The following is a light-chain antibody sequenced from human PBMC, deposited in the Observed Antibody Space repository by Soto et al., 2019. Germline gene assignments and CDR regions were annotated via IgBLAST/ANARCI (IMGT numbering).Light chain of an antibody. Sequence: QSALTQPASVSGSPGQSITISCTGSSSDIGAYNYVSWYQQYPGKAPKVLIYGVSNRPSGISNRFSASKSGNTASLTISGLQAEDETDYYCSSYTDSDAWVFGGGTKLTVL. V-gene: IGLV2-14*01. CDR1: SSDIGAYNY. J-gene: IGLJ3*02. CDR3: SSYTDSDAWV. CDR2: GVS.